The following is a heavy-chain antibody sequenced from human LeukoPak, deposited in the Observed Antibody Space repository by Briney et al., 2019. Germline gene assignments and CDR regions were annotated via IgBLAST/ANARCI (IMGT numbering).Heavy chain of an antibody. CDR1: GGSISSYY. D-gene: IGHD1-20*01. CDR3: ARGYNWNDEAFDI. Sequence: SETLSLTCTVSGGSISSYYWSWIRQPPGKGLEWIGYIYYSGSTNYNPSLKSRVTISVDTSKNQFSLKLSSVTAADTAVYYCARGYNWNDEAFDIWGQGTMVTVSS. J-gene: IGHJ3*02. CDR2: IYYSGST. V-gene: IGHV4-59*01.